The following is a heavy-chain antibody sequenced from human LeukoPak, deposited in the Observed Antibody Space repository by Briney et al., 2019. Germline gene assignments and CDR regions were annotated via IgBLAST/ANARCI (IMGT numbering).Heavy chain of an antibody. CDR1: GLTFSSYS. CDR2: ISSSSYV. J-gene: IGHJ5*02. CDR3: ARDRPIEAKKRDWFDP. D-gene: IGHD5-12*01. Sequence: GGSLSLPCAASGLTFSSYSMHWVRQPPAKGLAWVSSISSSSYVYYADSVKRRFTISRDNAKNSLNLQMNSLRTEDTAVYYCARDRPIEAKKRDWFDPWGQGTLVTVSS. V-gene: IGHV3-21*01.